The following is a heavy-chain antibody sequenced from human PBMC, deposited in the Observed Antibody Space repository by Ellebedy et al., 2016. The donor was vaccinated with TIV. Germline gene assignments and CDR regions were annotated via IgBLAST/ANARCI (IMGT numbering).Heavy chain of an antibody. D-gene: IGHD1-1*01. J-gene: IGHJ4*02. CDR3: ARDGPTELAGTAHY. CDR1: GFTFSSYW. Sequence: GESLKISXAASGFTFSSYWMSWVRQAPGKGLEWVANIKQDGSEKYYVDSVKGRFTISRDNAKNSLYLQMNSLRAEDTAVYYCARDGPTELAGTAHYWGQGTLVTVSS. V-gene: IGHV3-7*01. CDR2: IKQDGSEK.